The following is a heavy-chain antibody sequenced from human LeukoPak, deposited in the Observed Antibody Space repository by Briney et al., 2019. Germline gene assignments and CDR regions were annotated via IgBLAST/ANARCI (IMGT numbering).Heavy chain of an antibody. V-gene: IGHV3-74*01. CDR2: VNSDGSWT. CDR3: ARDRGALDY. CDR1: GNYW. J-gene: IGHJ4*02. Sequence: GGSLRLSCAASGNYWMHWVRQAPGKGLVWVSHVNSDGSWTSHADSVKGRFTISKDNAKNTVYLQMNSLRAEDTAVYYCARDRGALDYWGQGTLVTVSS.